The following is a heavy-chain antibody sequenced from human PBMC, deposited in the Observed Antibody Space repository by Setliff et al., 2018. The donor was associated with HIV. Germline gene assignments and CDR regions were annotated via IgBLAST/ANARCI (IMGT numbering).Heavy chain of an antibody. CDR2: IYSTGRT. Sequence: SETLSLTCTVSGGSISSHYWSWIRQPPGKGLEWIGYIYSTGRTDYNPSLYSRLTISVDTSKNQVSLNLSSVTAADTAVYYCAREGVNFWTPPGWFDPWGQGTLVTVSS. CDR1: GGSISSHY. CDR3: AREGVNFWTPPGWFDP. D-gene: IGHD3-3*01. V-gene: IGHV4-59*11. J-gene: IGHJ5*02.